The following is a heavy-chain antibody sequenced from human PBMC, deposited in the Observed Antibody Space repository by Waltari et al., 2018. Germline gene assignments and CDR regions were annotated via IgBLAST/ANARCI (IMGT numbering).Heavy chain of an antibody. CDR2: ISGSGGST. J-gene: IGHJ2*01. V-gene: IGHV3-23*01. CDR1: GFTFSSYA. Sequence: EVQLLESGGGLVQPGGSLRLSCAASGFTFSSYAMSWVRQAPGRGLEWVSAISGSGGSTYYADSVKDRFTISRVNSKNTLYLQMNSLRAEDTAVYYCAIDLITMVQGVRGYFDLWGRGTLVTVSS. CDR3: AIDLITMVQGVRGYFDL. D-gene: IGHD3-10*01.